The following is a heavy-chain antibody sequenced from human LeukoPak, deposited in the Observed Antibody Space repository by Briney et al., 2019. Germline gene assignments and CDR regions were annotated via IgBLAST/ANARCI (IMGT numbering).Heavy chain of an antibody. CDR3: ARDQALWFGDLLGDY. CDR2: ISYGGSNK. V-gene: IGHV3-30-3*01. J-gene: IGHJ4*02. D-gene: IGHD3-10*01. CDR1: GFTFSGYA. Sequence: GGSLRLSCAASGFTFSGYAMHWVRQAPGKGLEWVAVISYGGSNKYYADSVKGRFTISRDNSKNTLYLQMNSLRAEDTAVYYCARDQALWFGDLLGDYWGQGTLVTVSS.